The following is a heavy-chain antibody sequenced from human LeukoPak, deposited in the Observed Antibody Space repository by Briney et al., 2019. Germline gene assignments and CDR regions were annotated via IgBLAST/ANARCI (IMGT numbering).Heavy chain of an antibody. CDR2: INPNSGGT. CDR3: ARSGFVPTLNYYYYYMDV. Sequence: ASVKVSCKASGYAFTGYYMHWVRQAPGQGLEWMGWINPNSGGTNYAQKFQGRVTMTRDTSISTAYMELSRLRSDDTAVYYCARSGFVPTLNYYYYYMDVWGKGTTVTVSS. CDR1: GYAFTGYY. J-gene: IGHJ6*03. V-gene: IGHV1-2*02. D-gene: IGHD6-6*01.